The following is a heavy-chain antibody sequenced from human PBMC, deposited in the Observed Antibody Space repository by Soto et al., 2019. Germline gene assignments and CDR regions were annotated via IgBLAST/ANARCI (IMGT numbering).Heavy chain of an antibody. J-gene: IGHJ5*02. CDR2: IIPIFGTA. Sequence: SVKVSCKASGVTFSSYAISWVRQAPGQGLEWMGGIIPIFGTANYAQKFQGRVTITADKSTSTAYMELSSLRSEDTAVYYCATTYYDFWSGPPNNWFDPWGQGTLVTVSS. CDR3: ATTYYDFWSGPPNNWFDP. V-gene: IGHV1-69*06. CDR1: GVTFSSYA. D-gene: IGHD3-3*01.